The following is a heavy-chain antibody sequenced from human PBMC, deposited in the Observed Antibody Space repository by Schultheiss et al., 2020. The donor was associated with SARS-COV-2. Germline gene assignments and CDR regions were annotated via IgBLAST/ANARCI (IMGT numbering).Heavy chain of an antibody. CDR3: ARGGNYYYMDV. Sequence: GSLRLSCAVYGGSFSGYYWSWIRQPPGKGLEWIGEINHSGSTNYNPSLKSRVTISVDTSKNQFSLKLSSVTAADTAVYYCARGGNYYYMDVWGKGTTVTVSS. CDR2: INHSGST. J-gene: IGHJ6*03. V-gene: IGHV4-34*01. CDR1: GGSFSGYY.